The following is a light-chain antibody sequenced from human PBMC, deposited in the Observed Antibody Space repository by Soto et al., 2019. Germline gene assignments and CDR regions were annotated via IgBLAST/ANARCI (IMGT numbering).Light chain of an antibody. Sequence: DIQMTQSPSSLSASVEERVTITCRASQGMNNNLAWFQQKPGEAPKSLIHAASSLHSGVSSKSSGSGSGIDFTLTISSLQPEDFATYYCQQYNNFPLTFGQGTRLEIK. CDR1: QGMNNN. CDR3: QQYNNFPLT. V-gene: IGKV1-16*02. CDR2: AAS. J-gene: IGKJ5*01.